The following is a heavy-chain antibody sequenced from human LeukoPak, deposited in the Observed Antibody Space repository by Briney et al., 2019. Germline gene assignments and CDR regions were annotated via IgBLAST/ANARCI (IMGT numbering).Heavy chain of an antibody. V-gene: IGHV3-30-3*01. CDR3: ARDYGGGYYGSGSYPRTGFDY. D-gene: IGHD3-10*01. CDR1: GFTFSSYA. CDR2: ISYDGSNK. Sequence: GGSLRLSCAASGFTFSSYAMHWVRQAPGKGLEWVAVISYDGSNKYYADSVKGRFTISRDNSKNTLYLQMNSLRAEDTAVYYCARDYGGGYYGSGSYPRTGFDYWGQGTLVTVSS. J-gene: IGHJ4*02.